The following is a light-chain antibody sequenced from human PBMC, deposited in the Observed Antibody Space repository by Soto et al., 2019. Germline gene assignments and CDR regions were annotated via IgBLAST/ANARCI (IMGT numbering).Light chain of an antibody. V-gene: IGLV2-8*01. CDR3: SSYKGNNIFVV. CDR1: SG. Sequence: QSALTQPPSASGSPGQSVTISCTGASGVSWYQQHPGKAPKLLIYEITKRPSGVPDRFSGPKSGNTASLTVSGLQAEDEADYYCSSYKGNNIFVVFGGGTQLTVL. CDR2: EIT. J-gene: IGLJ2*01.